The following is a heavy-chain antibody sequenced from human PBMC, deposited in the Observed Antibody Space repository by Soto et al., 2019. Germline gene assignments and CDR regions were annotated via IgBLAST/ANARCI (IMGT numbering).Heavy chain of an antibody. CDR2: IIPILGIA. Sequence: GASVKVSCKASGGTFSSYTISWVRQAPGQGLEWMGRIIPILGIANYAQKFQGRVTITRDAYASRAYMELSSLRSEDTAVYYCARDPAAAAYYFDSWGQGTLVTVSS. CDR3: ARDPAAAAYYFDS. J-gene: IGHJ4*02. V-gene: IGHV1-69*16. D-gene: IGHD6-13*01. CDR1: GGTFSSYT.